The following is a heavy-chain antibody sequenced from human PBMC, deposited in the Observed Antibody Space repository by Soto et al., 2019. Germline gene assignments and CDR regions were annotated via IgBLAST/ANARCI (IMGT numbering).Heavy chain of an antibody. V-gene: IGHV4-39*01. Sequence: SETLSLTCTVSGGSISSGGYYWNWIRQHPGKGLEWIGYTYYSGNTYYNPSLKSRVAISVDTSKSQFSLRLTSVTAADTAVYYCARHGYYYDSTGYYYFVWGQGTLVTVSS. CDR3: ARHGYYYDSTGYYYFV. CDR1: GGSISSGGYY. D-gene: IGHD3-22*01. CDR2: TYYSGNT. J-gene: IGHJ4*02.